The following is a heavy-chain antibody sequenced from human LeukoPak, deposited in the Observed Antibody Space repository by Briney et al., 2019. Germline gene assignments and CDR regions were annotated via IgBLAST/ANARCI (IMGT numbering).Heavy chain of an antibody. CDR3: ARDVYCSGGSCYVVRYFDY. D-gene: IGHD2-15*01. CDR1: GFTFDDYA. Sequence: GGSLGLSCAASGFTFDDYAMHWVRQAPGKGLEWVSGISWNSGSIGYADSVKGRFTISRDNAKNSLYLQMNSLRAEDTAVYYCARDVYCSGGSCYVVRYFDYWGQGTLVTVSS. V-gene: IGHV3-9*01. J-gene: IGHJ4*02. CDR2: ISWNSGSI.